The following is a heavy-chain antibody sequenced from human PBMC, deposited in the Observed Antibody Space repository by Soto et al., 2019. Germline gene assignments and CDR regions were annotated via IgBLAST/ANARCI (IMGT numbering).Heavy chain of an antibody. CDR1: GFTFSSYA. D-gene: IGHD6-13*01. V-gene: IGHV3-30*03. CDR3: ARVEDRAAGTTNYGDYYGMDV. Sequence: LRLSCAASGFTFSSYAMHWVRQAPGKGLEWVAVISYDGSNKYYADSVKGRFTISRDNSKNTLYLQMNSLRAEDTAVYYCARVEDRAAGTTNYGDYYGMDVWGQGTTVTV. J-gene: IGHJ6*02. CDR2: ISYDGSNK.